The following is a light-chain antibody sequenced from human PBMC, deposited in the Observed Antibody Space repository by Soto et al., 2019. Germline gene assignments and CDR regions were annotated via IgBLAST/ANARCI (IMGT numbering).Light chain of an antibody. CDR1: QSVSSSY. V-gene: IGKV3-20*01. CDR3: QQSYSTMWT. J-gene: IGKJ1*01. CDR2: RTS. Sequence: EIVLTQSPGTLSLSPGERATLSCRASQSVSSSYLAWYQQKPGQAPRLLIYRTSNRATGIPDRFSGSGSGTDFTLTISRLEPEDFATYYCQQSYSTMWTFGQGTKVDIK.